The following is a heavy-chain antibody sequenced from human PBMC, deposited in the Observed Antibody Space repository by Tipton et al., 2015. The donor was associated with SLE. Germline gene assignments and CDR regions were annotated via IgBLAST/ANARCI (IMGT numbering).Heavy chain of an antibody. Sequence: SLRLSCAASGFTFSSYSMNWVRQAPGKGLEWVSVIYSGGSTYYADSVKGRFTISRDNSKNTLYLQMNSLRAGDTAVYYCASSLLFSFDYWGQGTLVTVSS. J-gene: IGHJ4*02. CDR1: GFTFSSYS. V-gene: IGHV3-66*02. CDR2: IYSGGST. D-gene: IGHD2-21*01. CDR3: ASSLLFSFDY.